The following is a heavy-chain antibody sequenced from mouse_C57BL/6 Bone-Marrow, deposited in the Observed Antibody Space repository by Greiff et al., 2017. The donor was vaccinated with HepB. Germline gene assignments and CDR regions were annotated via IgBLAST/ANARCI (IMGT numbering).Heavy chain of an antibody. CDR3: ARHEEGGNLYYWYFDV. V-gene: IGHV1-62-2*01. Sequence: QVQLKESGAELVKPGASVKLSCKASGYTFTEYTIHWVKQRSGQGLEWIGWFYPGSGSIKYNEKFKDKATLTADKSSSTVYMELSRLTSEDSAVYFCARHEEGGNLYYWYFDVWGTGTTVTVSS. J-gene: IGHJ1*03. D-gene: IGHD1-1*01. CDR1: GYTFTEYT. CDR2: FYPGSGSI.